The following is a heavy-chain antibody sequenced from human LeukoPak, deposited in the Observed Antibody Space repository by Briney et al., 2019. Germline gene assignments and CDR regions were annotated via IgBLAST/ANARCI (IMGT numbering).Heavy chain of an antibody. D-gene: IGHD3-10*01. Sequence: SETLSLTCTVSGGSVSSSSYYWSWIRQPPGKGLEWIGYIYYSGSTNYNPSLKSRVTISVDTSKNQFSLKLSSVTAADTAVYYCAREAGSYYNWFDPWGQGTLVTVSP. J-gene: IGHJ5*02. CDR3: AREAGSYYNWFDP. CDR2: IYYSGST. CDR1: GGSVSSSSYY. V-gene: IGHV4-61*01.